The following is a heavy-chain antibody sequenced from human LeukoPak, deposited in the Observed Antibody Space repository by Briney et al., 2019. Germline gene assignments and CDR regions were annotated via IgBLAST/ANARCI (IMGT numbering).Heavy chain of an antibody. CDR2: IIPIFGTA. V-gene: IGHV1-69*05. CDR3: ARDHLRDGCNSYYFDY. Sequence: GASVKVSCKASGGTFSSYAISWVRQAPGQGLEWMGGIIPIFGTANYAQKFQGRVTITTDESTSTAYMELSSLRSEDTAVYYCARDHLRDGCNSYYFDYWGQGTLVTVSS. D-gene: IGHD5-24*01. J-gene: IGHJ4*02. CDR1: GGTFSSYA.